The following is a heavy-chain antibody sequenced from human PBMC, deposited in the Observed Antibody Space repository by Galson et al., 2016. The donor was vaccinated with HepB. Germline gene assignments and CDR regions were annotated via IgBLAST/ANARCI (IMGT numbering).Heavy chain of an antibody. CDR3: ARTYSSSWIPTWFDP. Sequence: SETLSLTCTVSGGSISNYYWAWIRQPPGKGMECIGYMYYSGTTYYNPSLKSRVTMSVDTSKNQFSLKLSSVTAADTAVYYCARTYSSSWIPTWFDPWGQGTLVTVSS. V-gene: IGHV4-59*01. CDR2: MYYSGTT. D-gene: IGHD6-13*01. J-gene: IGHJ5*02. CDR1: GGSISNYY.